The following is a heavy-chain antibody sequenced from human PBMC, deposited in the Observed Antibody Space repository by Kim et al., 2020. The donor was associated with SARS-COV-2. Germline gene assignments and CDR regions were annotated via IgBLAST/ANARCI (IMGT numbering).Heavy chain of an antibody. CDR3: VRDRGGNLDAFDL. J-gene: IGHJ3*01. V-gene: IGHV3-49*04. D-gene: IGHD1-26*01. CDR2: IRSYAYAGTT. CDR1: GFTFGDHA. Sequence: GGSLRLSCRGSGFTFGDHAMTWVRQIPGRGLESVGFIRSYAYAGTTQYAASVKGRFTISRDDSNSIAYLQMDGLIIEDSAVYYCVRDRGGNLDAFDLWGQ.